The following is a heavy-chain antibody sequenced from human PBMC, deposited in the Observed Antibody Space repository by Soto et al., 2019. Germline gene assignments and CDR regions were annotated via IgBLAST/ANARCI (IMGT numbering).Heavy chain of an antibody. D-gene: IGHD5-18*01. J-gene: IGHJ6*03. Sequence: GASVKVSCKASGYTFTGYYMHWVRQAPGQGLEWMGGINPIFGTANYAQKFQGRVTITADESISTAYMELSSLRSDDTAVYYCARGRRWIQPATYYYYMDVWGKGTTVTVSS. CDR2: INPIFGTA. CDR3: ARGRRWIQPATYYYYMDV. CDR1: GYTFTGYY. V-gene: IGHV1-69*13.